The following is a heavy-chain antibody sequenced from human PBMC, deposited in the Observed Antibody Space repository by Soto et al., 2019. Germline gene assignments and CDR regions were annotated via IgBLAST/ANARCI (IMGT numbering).Heavy chain of an antibody. D-gene: IGHD3-3*01. CDR3: ARGRACYDFWSGLWTWCGMDV. CDR2: MNPNSGNT. V-gene: IGHV1-8*01. CDR1: GYTFTSYD. J-gene: IGHJ6*02. Sequence: ASVKVSCKASGYTFTSYDINWVRQATGQGLEWMGWMNPNSGNTGYAQKFQGRVTMTRNTSISTAYMELSSLRSEDTAVYYCARGRACYDFWSGLWTWCGMDVWGQGTTVTVSS.